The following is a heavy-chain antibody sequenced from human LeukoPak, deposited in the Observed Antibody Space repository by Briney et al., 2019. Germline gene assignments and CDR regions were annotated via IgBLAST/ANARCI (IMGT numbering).Heavy chain of an antibody. CDR2: ISYDGSNK. V-gene: IGHV3-30-3*01. D-gene: IGHD3-10*01. CDR1: GFTFSSYA. CDR3: ARPIRKDYHGSGSYYNAGY. J-gene: IGHJ4*02. Sequence: GRSLRLSCAASGFTFSSYAMHWVRQAPGKGLEWVAVISYDGSNKYYADSVKGRFTISRDNSKNTLYLQMNSLRAEDTAVYYCARPIRKDYHGSGSYYNAGYWGQGTLVTVSS.